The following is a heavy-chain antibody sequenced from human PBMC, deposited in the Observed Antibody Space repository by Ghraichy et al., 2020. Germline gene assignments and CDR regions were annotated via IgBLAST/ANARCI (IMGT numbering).Heavy chain of an antibody. J-gene: IGHJ3*02. D-gene: IGHD1-26*01. CDR1: GFTFSSYA. V-gene: IGHV3-23*01. CDR2: ISGSGGST. Sequence: GESLNISCAASGFTFSSYAMSWVRQAPGKGLEWVSAISGSGGSTYYADSVKGRFTISRDNSKNTLYLQMNSLRAEDTAVYYCAKDQWGGAFDIWGQGTMVTVSS. CDR3: AKDQWGGAFDI.